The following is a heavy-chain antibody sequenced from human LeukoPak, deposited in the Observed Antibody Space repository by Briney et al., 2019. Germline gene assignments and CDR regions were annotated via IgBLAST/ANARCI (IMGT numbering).Heavy chain of an antibody. D-gene: IGHD2-21*01. CDR1: GFTFSGSA. Sequence: GGSLRLSCAASGFTFSGSAMHWVRQASGRGLEWVGRIRSKANNYATAYAASVKGRFTISRDDSKNMAYLQMNSLRAEDTAVYYCAKDSGLAYWGQGTLVTVSS. J-gene: IGHJ4*02. CDR3: AKDSGLAY. V-gene: IGHV3-73*01. CDR2: IRSKANNYAT.